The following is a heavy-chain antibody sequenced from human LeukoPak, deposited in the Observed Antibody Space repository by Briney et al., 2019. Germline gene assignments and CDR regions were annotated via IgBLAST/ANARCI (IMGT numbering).Heavy chain of an antibody. D-gene: IGHD2-15*01. CDR1: GGTFSSYA. Sequence: SVKVSCKASGGTFSSYAISWVRQAPGQGLEWMGRIIPILGIANYAQKFQGRVTITADKTTSTAYMELSSLRSEDTAVYYCARDVVAAALDSDYWGQGTLVTVSS. CDR2: IIPILGIA. J-gene: IGHJ4*02. CDR3: ARDVVAAALDSDY. V-gene: IGHV1-69*04.